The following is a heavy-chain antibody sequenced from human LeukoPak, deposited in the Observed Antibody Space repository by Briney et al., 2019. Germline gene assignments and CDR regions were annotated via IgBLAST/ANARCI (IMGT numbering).Heavy chain of an antibody. V-gene: IGHV4-34*01. CDR3: ARRTHYYGSGS. J-gene: IGHJ4*02. D-gene: IGHD3-10*01. Sequence: SSETLSLTCAVYGGSFSGYYWSWIRQPPGKGLEWIGEINHSGSTNYNPSLKSRVTISVDTSKNQFSLKLSSVTAADTAVYYCARRTHYYGSGSWGQGTLVTVSS. CDR2: INHSGST. CDR1: GGSFSGYY.